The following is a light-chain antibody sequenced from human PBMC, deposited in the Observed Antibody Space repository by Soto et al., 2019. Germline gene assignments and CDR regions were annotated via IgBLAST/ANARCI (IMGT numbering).Light chain of an antibody. Sequence: ESVLAQSPDTLSLSPGERATLSCMASQSVSGSYLAWYQQKPGQAPRLPIYAASSRATGIPDRFSGSASGTHFTLTISRLEPEDFAVYHCQQYGDSPLTFGGGTKVDI. J-gene: IGKJ4*01. V-gene: IGKV3-20*01. CDR1: QSVSGSY. CDR3: QQYGDSPLT. CDR2: AAS.